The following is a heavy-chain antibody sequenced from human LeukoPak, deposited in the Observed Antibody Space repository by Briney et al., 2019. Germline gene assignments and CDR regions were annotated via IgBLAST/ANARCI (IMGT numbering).Heavy chain of an antibody. CDR3: ASLIGSIFGVAHYYYGMDV. J-gene: IGHJ6*02. Sequence: SVKVSCKASGGTFSSYAISWVRQAPGQGLEWMGGIIPIFGTANYAQKFQGRVTITADESTSTAYMELSSLRSEDTAVYYCASLIGSIFGVAHYYYGMDVWGQGTTVTISS. CDR1: GGTFSSYA. CDR2: IIPIFGTA. D-gene: IGHD3-3*01. V-gene: IGHV1-69*13.